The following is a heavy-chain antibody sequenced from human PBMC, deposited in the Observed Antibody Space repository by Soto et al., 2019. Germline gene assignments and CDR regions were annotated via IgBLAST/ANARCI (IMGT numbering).Heavy chain of an antibody. J-gene: IGHJ5*02. CDR2: INPNSGGT. CDR1: GYTFTGYY. Sequence: ASVKVSCKASGYTFTGYYMHWVRQAPGQGLEWMGWINPNSGGTNYAQKFQGRVTMTRDTSISTAYMELSRLRSDDTAVYFCARRQPRIDAAGTHTCFDPWGLGTLVTVSS. V-gene: IGHV1-2*02. CDR3: ARRQPRIDAAGTHTCFDP. D-gene: IGHD6-13*01.